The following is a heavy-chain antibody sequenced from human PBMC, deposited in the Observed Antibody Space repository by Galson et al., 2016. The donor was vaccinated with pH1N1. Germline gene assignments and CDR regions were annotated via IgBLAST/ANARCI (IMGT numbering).Heavy chain of an antibody. CDR3: ARVGSGIVVVAGATTTPRCFEP. D-gene: IGHD1-26*01. CDR1: GGTFSSYA. CDR2: ISAYNGNT. V-gene: IGHV1-18*01. Sequence: SVKVSCKASGGTFSSYAVSWVRQAPGEGLEWMGWISAYNGNTNYAQKLQGRVTMTTDTSTTTSYMELRSLGSDDTAVYYCARVGSGIVVVAGATTTPRCFEPWGQGTLVTVSS. J-gene: IGHJ5*02.